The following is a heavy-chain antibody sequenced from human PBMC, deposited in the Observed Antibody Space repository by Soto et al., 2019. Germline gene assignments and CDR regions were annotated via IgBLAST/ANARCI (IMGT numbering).Heavy chain of an antibody. J-gene: IGHJ6*02. CDR3: AREGSSGFYYYGMDV. V-gene: IGHV3-48*03. D-gene: IGHD6-25*01. CDR2: ISSSGSTI. CDR1: GFTFSSYE. Sequence: TVGSLRLSCAASGFTFSSYEMNWVRQAPGKGLEWVSYISSSGSTIYYADSVKGRFTISRDNAKNSLYLQMNSLRAEDTAVYYCAREGSSGFYYYGMDVWGQGTTVTVSS.